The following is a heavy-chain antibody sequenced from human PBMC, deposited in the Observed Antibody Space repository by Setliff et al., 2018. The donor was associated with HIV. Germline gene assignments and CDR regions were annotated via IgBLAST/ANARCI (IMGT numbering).Heavy chain of an antibody. CDR3: AKYPFKTTGGVDY. CDR2: IWYDESNE. Sequence: PGGSLRLSCVASGFTFSDYGMHRVRQTPGKGLEWVAVIWYDESNENYADSVKGRFTISRDNSKNTLYLQMDSLRVEDTAIYYCAKYPFKTTGGVDYWGQGTLVTVSS. CDR1: GFTFSDYG. V-gene: IGHV3-33*06. J-gene: IGHJ4*02. D-gene: IGHD4-4*01.